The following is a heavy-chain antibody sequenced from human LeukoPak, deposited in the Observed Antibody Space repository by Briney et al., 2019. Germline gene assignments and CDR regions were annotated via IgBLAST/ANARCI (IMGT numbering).Heavy chain of an antibody. J-gene: IGHJ4*02. V-gene: IGHV3-7*01. Sequence: GGSLRLSCEASGFNLSSYWMSWVRQAPGKGLEYVATIKPDGSEQLYVGSAKGRFTVSKDSAKNSVFLQINSLRAEDTAMYYCAKQGAYFFDYWGQGTLVTVSS. CDR2: IKPDGSEQ. CDR1: GFNLSSYW. CDR3: AKQGAYFFDY.